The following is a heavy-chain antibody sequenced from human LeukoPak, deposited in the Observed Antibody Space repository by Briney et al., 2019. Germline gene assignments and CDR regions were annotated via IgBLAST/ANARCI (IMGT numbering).Heavy chain of an antibody. CDR3: ARGIVGTTHDAFDI. V-gene: IGHV1-69*01. Sequence: EASLKVSSKASGGTFTSYAFSWVRQAPGQGLEWMGGIIPIFGPANYAQKFQGRVTITADESTSTAYMELSSLRSEDTAVYYCARGIVGTTHDAFDIWGQGTMVTVSS. D-gene: IGHD1-26*01. CDR1: GGTFTSYA. CDR2: IIPIFGPA. J-gene: IGHJ3*02.